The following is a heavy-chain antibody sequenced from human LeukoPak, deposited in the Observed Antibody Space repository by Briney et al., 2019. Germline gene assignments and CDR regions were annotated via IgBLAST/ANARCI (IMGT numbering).Heavy chain of an antibody. V-gene: IGHV1-2*02. CDR1: GYTFTGYY. CDR2: INPNSGGT. D-gene: IGHD3-16*01. J-gene: IGHJ4*02. Sequence: ASVTVSCKASGYTFTGYYMHWVRQAPGQGLEWMGWINPNSGGTNYAQKFQGRVTMTRDTSISTAYMELSRLRSDDTAVYYCARAGELWPTWDYWGQGTLGTVSS. CDR3: ARAGELWPTWDY.